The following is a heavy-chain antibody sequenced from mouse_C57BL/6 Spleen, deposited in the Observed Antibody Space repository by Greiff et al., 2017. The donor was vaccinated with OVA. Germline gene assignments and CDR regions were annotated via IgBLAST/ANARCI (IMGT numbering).Heavy chain of an antibody. CDR1: GYTFTDYN. V-gene: IGHV1-18*01. D-gene: IGHD2-1*01. Sequence: DVKLQESGPELVKPGASVKIPCKASGYTFTDYNMDWVKQSHGKSLEWIGDINPNNGGTIYNQKFKGKATLTVDKSSSTAYMELRSLTSEDTAVYYCARYGNLYYYAMDYWGQGTSVTVSS. CDR2: INPNNGGT. CDR3: ARYGNLYYYAMDY. J-gene: IGHJ4*01.